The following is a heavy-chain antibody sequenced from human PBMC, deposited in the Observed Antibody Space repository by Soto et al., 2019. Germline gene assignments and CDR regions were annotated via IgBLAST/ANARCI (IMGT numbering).Heavy chain of an antibody. CDR2: IYHSGST. CDR1: GGSISSSNW. CDR3: ARDGGQLWLQEFNYYYGMDV. D-gene: IGHD5-18*01. V-gene: IGHV4-4*02. J-gene: IGHJ6*02. Sequence: PSETLSLTCAVSGGSISSSNWWSWVRQPPGKGLEWIGEIYHSGSTNYNPSLKSRVTISVDKSKNQFSLKLSSVTAADTAVYYCARDGGQLWLQEFNYYYGMDVWGQGTTVTVSS.